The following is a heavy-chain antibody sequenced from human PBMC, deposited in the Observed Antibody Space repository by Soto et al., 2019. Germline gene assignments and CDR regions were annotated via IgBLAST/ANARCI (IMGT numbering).Heavy chain of an antibody. J-gene: IGHJ3*02. V-gene: IGHV3-21*01. CDR3: ARDQVPGLDAFDI. CDR2: ISRSAGNT. CDR1: GFTFSSYS. Sequence: GGSLRLSCAASGFTFSSYSMSWVRQAPGKGLEWVSSISRSAGNTYYADSVKGRFTISRDNAKNSMYLQMNSLRAEDTAVYYCARDQVPGLDAFDIWGQGTMVTVSS.